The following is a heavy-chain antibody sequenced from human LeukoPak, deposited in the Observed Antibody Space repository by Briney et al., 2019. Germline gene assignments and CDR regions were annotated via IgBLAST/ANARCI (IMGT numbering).Heavy chain of an antibody. V-gene: IGHV4-39*07. Sequence: PSETLSLTCTVSGGSISTSSYYWGWIRQPPGKGLECIGNIYYSGSTYYNPSLKSRVTISVDTSKNQFSLKLSSVTAADTAVYYCARVVSGSYRRKGAFDIWGQGTMVTVSS. J-gene: IGHJ3*02. CDR3: ARVVSGSYRRKGAFDI. D-gene: IGHD1-26*01. CDR1: GGSISTSSYY. CDR2: IYYSGST.